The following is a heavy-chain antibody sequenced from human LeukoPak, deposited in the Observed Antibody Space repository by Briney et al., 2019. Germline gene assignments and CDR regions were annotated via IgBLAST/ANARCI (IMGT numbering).Heavy chain of an antibody. CDR2: INPNSGGT. V-gene: IGHV1-2*04. CDR3: ARAYCGGDCFEAFDI. Sequence: ASVKVSCKASGYTFTGYYMHWVRQAPGQGLEWMGWINPNSGGTNYAQKFQGWATMTRDTSISTAYMELSRLRSDDTAVYYCARAYCGGDCFEAFDIWGQGTMVTVSS. CDR1: GYTFTGYY. J-gene: IGHJ3*02. D-gene: IGHD2-21*02.